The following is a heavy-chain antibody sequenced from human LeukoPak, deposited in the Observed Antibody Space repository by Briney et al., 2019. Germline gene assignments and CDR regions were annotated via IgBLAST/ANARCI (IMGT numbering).Heavy chain of an antibody. J-gene: IGHJ4*02. V-gene: IGHV4-39*07. D-gene: IGHD6-13*01. CDR3: ATIAAAGLDYFDY. CDR1: GGSISSSSYY. Sequence: SETLSLTCTVSGGSISSSSYYWGWIRQPPGKGLEWIGSIYYRGSTYYNPSLKSQVTISVDTSKNQFSLKLSSVTAADTAVYYCATIAAAGLDYFDYWGQGTLVTVSS. CDR2: IYYRGST.